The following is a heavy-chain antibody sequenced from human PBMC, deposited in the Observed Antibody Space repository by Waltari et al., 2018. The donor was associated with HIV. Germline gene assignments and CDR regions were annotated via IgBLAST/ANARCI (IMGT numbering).Heavy chain of an antibody. D-gene: IGHD1-26*01. CDR1: GGSVSSSSYF. CDR2: IYYTGRA. Sequence: QLQLQESGPGLVKPSESLSLTCTVSGGSVSSSSYFWGWIRQPPGKGLEWIGRIYYTGRAYYNPSLNSRFTISVDTSKNQFSLKVTSVTAADTAVYYCARHALRVGAAYWNFDLWGRGTLVTVSS. J-gene: IGHJ2*01. CDR3: ARHALRVGAAYWNFDL. V-gene: IGHV4-39*01.